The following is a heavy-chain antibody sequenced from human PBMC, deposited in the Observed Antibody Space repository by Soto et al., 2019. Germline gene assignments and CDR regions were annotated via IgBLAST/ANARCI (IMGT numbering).Heavy chain of an antibody. D-gene: IGHD6-13*01. Sequence: LCGSCAVSGGSISSGGYARSWIRQPPGKGLEWIGYIYHSGSTYYNPSLKSRVTISVDRSKNQFSLKLSSVTAADTAVYYCARVHRSSWYGFFRFDPWGQGTLVTVSA. V-gene: IGHV4-30-2*01. CDR3: ARVHRSSWYGFFRFDP. CDR2: IYHSGST. CDR1: GGSISSGGYA. J-gene: IGHJ5*02.